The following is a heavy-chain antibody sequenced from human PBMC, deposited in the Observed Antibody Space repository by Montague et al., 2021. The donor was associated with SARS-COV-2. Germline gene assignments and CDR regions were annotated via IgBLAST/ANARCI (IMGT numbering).Heavy chain of an antibody. CDR1: GGSISSSSYY. V-gene: IGHV4-39*01. D-gene: IGHD3-10*01. J-gene: IGHJ4*02. Sequence: SETLSLTCTVSGGSISSSSYYWGWIRQPPGKGLEGIGCIYYSGSTYYNPSRQSRVTISVDTSKNQFSLKLSSVTAADTAVYYCAGGEDYYGSGSYPNWGQGTLVTVSS. CDR2: IYYSGST. CDR3: AGGEDYYGSGSYPN.